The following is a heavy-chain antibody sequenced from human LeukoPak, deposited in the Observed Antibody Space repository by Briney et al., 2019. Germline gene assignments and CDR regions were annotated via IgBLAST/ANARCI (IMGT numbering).Heavy chain of an antibody. CDR3: ASASSHRIAAGGDY. CDR2: INSDGSSR. V-gene: IGHV3-74*01. CDR1: GFTFSNYW. D-gene: IGHD6-13*01. J-gene: IGHJ4*02. Sequence: PGGSLRLSCAASGFTFSNYWMHWVRQAPGKGLVWVSRINSDGSSRNYADSVKGRFTISRDNAKNTLYLLMSSLRAEDTAVYYCASASSHRIAAGGDYWGQGTLVTVSS.